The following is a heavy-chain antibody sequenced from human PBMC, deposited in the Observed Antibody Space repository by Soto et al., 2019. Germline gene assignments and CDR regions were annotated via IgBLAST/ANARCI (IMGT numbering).Heavy chain of an antibody. Sequence: LSCAASGFTFTTYAMSWVRQAPGKGLEWVANIKQDGSEKYYVDSVEGRFTISRDNAKNSLYLQMNSLRAEDTAVYYCARDRGGYDSNYFDYWGQGTLVTVSS. V-gene: IGHV3-7*03. CDR3: ARDRGGYDSNYFDY. CDR1: GFTFTTYA. J-gene: IGHJ4*02. D-gene: IGHD5-12*01. CDR2: IKQDGSEK.